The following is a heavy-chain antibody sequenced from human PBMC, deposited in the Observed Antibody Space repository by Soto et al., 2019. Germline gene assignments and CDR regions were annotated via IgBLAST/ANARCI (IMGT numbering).Heavy chain of an antibody. CDR3: ARGRWVVTTSYYYYYYMDV. CDR1: GYTFTSYY. J-gene: IGHJ6*03. Sequence: ASVKVSCKASGYTFTSYYMHWVRQAPGQGLEWMGIINPSGGSTSYAQKFQGRVTMTRDTSTSTVYMELSSLRSEDTAVYYCARGRWVVTTSYYYYYYMDVWGKGTTVTVSS. CDR2: INPSGGST. D-gene: IGHD2-21*02. V-gene: IGHV1-46*01.